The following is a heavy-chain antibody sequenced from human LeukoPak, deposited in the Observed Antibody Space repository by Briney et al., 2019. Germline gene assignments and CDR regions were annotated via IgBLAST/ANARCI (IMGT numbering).Heavy chain of an antibody. CDR1: GFTFSSYA. CDR3: AKATTNYDYVWGSYRYAYYFDY. J-gene: IGHJ4*02. Sequence: GGSLRLSCAASGFTFSSYAMSWVRQAPGKGLEWVSAISGSGGSTYYADSVKGRFTISRDNSKNTLYLQMNSLRAEDTAVYYCAKATTNYDYVWGSYRYAYYFDYRGQGTLVTVSS. CDR2: ISGSGGST. D-gene: IGHD3-16*02. V-gene: IGHV3-23*01.